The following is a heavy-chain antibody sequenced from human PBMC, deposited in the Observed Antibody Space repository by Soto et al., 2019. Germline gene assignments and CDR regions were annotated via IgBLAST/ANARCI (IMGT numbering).Heavy chain of an antibody. J-gene: IGHJ5*02. V-gene: IGHV1-2*04. Sequence: QVQLVQSGAEVKKPGASVKVSCKASGYTFTGYYMHWVRQAPGQGLEWMGWINPNSGGTNYAQKFQGWVTMTRDTSISTAYMELSRLRSDDTAVYYCARDIVRDGSGSYYNGEGLGVWFDPWGQGTLVTVSS. CDR3: ARDIVRDGSGSYYNGEGLGVWFDP. CDR1: GYTFTGYY. D-gene: IGHD3-10*01. CDR2: INPNSGGT.